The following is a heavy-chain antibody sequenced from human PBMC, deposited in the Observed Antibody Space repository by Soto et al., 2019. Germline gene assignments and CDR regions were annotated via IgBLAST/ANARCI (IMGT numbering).Heavy chain of an antibody. Sequence: QVQLVQSGAEVKKPGSSVKVSCKASGGTFSSYTISWVRQAPGQGLEWMGRIIPILGIANYAQKFQGRVTITADKSTSTAYMELSSLRSEDTAVYYCAGGEGRIERNNWFDPWGQGTLVTVSS. CDR2: IIPILGIA. V-gene: IGHV1-69*02. CDR3: AGGEGRIERNNWFDP. J-gene: IGHJ5*02. D-gene: IGHD1-1*01. CDR1: GGTFSSYT.